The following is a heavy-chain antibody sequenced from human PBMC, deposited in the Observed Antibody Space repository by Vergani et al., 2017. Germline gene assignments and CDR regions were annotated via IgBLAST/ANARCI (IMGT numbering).Heavy chain of an antibody. J-gene: IGHJ4*02. CDR3: GRVSDNYN. CDR1: GFILSSHA. V-gene: IGHV3-23*01. Sequence: EVKLLQSEGAVVQPGGSLRLSCVASGFILSSHAMSWVRQGRGRGLEWVSSIKNTGDSTHYADSVKGRFTISRDNSKNTLYLQMNSLRVEDTVVYYCGRVSDNYNWGQGTLVTVSS. D-gene: IGHD5-24*01. CDR2: IKNTGDST.